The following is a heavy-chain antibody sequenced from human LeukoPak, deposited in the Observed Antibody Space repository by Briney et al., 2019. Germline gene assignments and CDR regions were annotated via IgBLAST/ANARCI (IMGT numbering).Heavy chain of an antibody. Sequence: GGSLILSCTTSRFAFDDFAMSWVRQPAGKGLEWVGFIRRRAYGGAAEYAASVKGRFIISRDDSKGIAYLQMMRLKTEDTAVYYCSRNGLVDFDYWGQGSRVIVSP. V-gene: IGHV3-49*04. CDR3: SRNGLVDFDY. J-gene: IGHJ4*02. CDR1: RFAFDDFA. CDR2: IRRRAYGGAA.